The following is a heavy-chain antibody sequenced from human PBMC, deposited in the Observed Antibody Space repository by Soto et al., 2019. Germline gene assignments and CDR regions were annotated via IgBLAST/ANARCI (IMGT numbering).Heavy chain of an antibody. CDR2: ISAYNGNT. D-gene: IGHD2-15*01. J-gene: IGHJ4*02. CDR3: ARHTPAISISDH. Sequence: ASVKVSCKASGYTFTSYGISWVRQAPGQGLEWMGWISAYNGNTNYAQKLQGRVTITRDTSASTAYMELSSLRSEDTAVYYCARHTPAISISDHWGQGTLVTVSS. CDR1: GYTFTSYG. V-gene: IGHV1-18*01.